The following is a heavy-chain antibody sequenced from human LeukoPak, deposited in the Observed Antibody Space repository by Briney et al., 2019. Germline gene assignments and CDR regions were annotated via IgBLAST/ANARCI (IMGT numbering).Heavy chain of an antibody. V-gene: IGHV4-39*01. CDR3: ARQGIEPRGSSFDY. D-gene: IGHD6-6*01. Sequence: SETLSLTCTVSGGSIISNGHYWGWIRQPPGRGREWIGSVSYRGTTYYNPFLKSRVTISVDTSKNQFSLKPASVTAADTAIYYCARQGIEPRGSSFDYWGQGTLVTVSS. J-gene: IGHJ4*02. CDR1: GGSIISNGHY. CDR2: VSYRGTT.